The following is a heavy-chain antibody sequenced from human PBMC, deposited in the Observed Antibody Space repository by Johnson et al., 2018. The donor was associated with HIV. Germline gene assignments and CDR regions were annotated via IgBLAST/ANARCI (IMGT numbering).Heavy chain of an antibody. J-gene: IGHJ3*02. V-gene: IGHV3-33*06. CDR1: GFTFSSYG. CDR3: AKDHIVVVTAKDAFDI. D-gene: IGHD2-21*02. Sequence: QVQLVESGGGVVQPGRSLRLSCAASGFTFSSYGMHWVRQAPGKGLGWVAVIWYDGSNKYYADSVKGRFTISRDNSKNTLYLQMNSLRAEDTDVYYCAKDHIVVVTAKDAFDIWGQGTMVTVSS. CDR2: IWYDGSNK.